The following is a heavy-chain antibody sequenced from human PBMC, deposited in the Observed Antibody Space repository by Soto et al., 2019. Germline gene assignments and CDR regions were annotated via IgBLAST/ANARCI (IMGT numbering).Heavy chain of an antibody. V-gene: IGHV1-3*01. Sequence: ASVKVSCKASGYTFTSYAMHWVRQAPGQRLEWMGWINAGNGNTKYSQKFQGRVTITRDTSASTAYMELSSLRSEDTAVYYCARVPTITKAIPTLDPWGQGTLVTVSS. CDR3: ARVPTITKAIPTLDP. CDR1: GYTFTSYA. J-gene: IGHJ5*02. D-gene: IGHD3-10*01. CDR2: INAGNGNT.